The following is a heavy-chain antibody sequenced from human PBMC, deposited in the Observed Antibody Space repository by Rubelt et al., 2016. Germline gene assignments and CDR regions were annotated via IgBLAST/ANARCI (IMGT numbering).Heavy chain of an antibody. CDR1: GGSISSGGYY. D-gene: IGHD5-12*01. CDR3: AMDIVATIIGGDSYYYGMDV. CDR2: IYYSGST. J-gene: IGHJ6*02. Sequence: QVQLQESGPGLVKPSQTLSLTCSVSGGSISSGGYYWSWIRQHPGKGLEWIGYIYYSGSTYYNPSLKGRVTISVDTSKNQFSLKLSSVTAADTAVYYCAMDIVATIIGGDSYYYGMDVWGQGTTVTVSS. V-gene: IGHV4-31*03.